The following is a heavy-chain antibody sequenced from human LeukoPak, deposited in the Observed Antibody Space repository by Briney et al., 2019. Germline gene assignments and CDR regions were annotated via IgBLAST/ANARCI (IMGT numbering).Heavy chain of an antibody. D-gene: IGHD4-17*01. Sequence: TQTLSLTCTVSGGSISSGGYYLSWIRQHPGKGLEWVGYIYYSGSTSYNPSLKSRISMSVGTSKNQFSLMLSSVTAADTAVYYGARGRNPDYGDSKIDGWGQGTLVTVSS. CDR3: ARGRNPDYGDSKIDG. V-gene: IGHV4-31*03. CDR2: IYYSGST. J-gene: IGHJ4*02. CDR1: GGSISSGGYY.